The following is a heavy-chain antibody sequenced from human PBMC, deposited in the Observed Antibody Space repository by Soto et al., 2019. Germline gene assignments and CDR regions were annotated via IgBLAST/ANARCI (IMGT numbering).Heavy chain of an antibody. CDR2: INPSGGST. Sequence: GASVKACWAASGDAFACYSLYWVRQATGPGLEWMGIINPSGGSTSYAQKFQGRVTMTRDTSTSTVYMELSSLRSEDTAVYYCARNYYDSSGYYPSYYYYGMDVWGQGTTVTVSS. CDR3: ARNYYDSSGYYPSYYYYGMDV. J-gene: IGHJ6*02. CDR1: GDAFACYS. V-gene: IGHV1-46*01. D-gene: IGHD3-22*01.